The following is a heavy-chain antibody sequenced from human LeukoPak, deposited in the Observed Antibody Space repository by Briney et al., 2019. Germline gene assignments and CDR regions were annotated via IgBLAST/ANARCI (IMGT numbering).Heavy chain of an antibody. CDR2: INWNGGST. V-gene: IGHV3-20*04. J-gene: IGHJ4*02. D-gene: IGHD5-12*01. Sequence: GGSLRLSXAASGFTFDDYGMTWVRQAAGKGLEWVSGINWNGGSTGYADSVKGRFTISRDNAKNSLYLQMNSLRAEDTALYFCARGNIKGLDYFDYWGQGTLVTVSS. CDR3: ARGNIKGLDYFDY. CDR1: GFTFDDYG.